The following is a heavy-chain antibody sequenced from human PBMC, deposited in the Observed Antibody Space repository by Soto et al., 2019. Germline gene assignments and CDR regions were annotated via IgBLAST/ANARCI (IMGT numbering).Heavy chain of an antibody. CDR3: AILTKPTAVTTAFRGGYGLDV. D-gene: IGHD4-17*01. CDR2: IHSSGST. V-gene: IGHV4-61*01. J-gene: IGHJ6*02. Sequence: ETLSLTCTVSGGSVSSGNYFWSWIRQPPGKGLEWIGYIHSSGSTNYNPSLKSRVTISTDTSRNQFSLKLTSVTAADTAVYYCAILTKPTAVTTAFRGGYGLDVWGQGTTVTVSS. CDR1: GGSVSSGNYF.